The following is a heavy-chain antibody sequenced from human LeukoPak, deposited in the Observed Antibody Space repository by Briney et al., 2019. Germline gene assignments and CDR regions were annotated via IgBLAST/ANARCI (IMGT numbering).Heavy chain of an antibody. CDR1: GFTFSSYW. CDR3: AATIRFLEWLFAS. V-gene: IGHV3-23*01. Sequence: GGSLRLSCAASGFTFSSYWMSWVRQAPGKGLEWVSAISGSGGSTYYADSVKGRFTISRDNSKNTLYLQMNSLRAEDTAVYYCAATIRFLEWLFASWGQGTLVTVSS. D-gene: IGHD3-3*01. CDR2: ISGSGGST. J-gene: IGHJ4*02.